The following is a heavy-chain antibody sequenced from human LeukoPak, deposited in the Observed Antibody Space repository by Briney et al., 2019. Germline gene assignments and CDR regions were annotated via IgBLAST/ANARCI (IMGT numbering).Heavy chain of an antibody. Sequence: GGSLRLSCAASGFTFSDYYMSWIRQAPGKGLEWVSYISSSGSTIYYADSVKGRFTISRDNAKNSLYLQMNSPRAEDTAVYYCARDDVVVTAIRSDYWGQGTLVTVSS. CDR3: ARDDVVVTAIRSDY. CDR1: GFTFSDYY. J-gene: IGHJ4*02. CDR2: ISSSGSTI. D-gene: IGHD2-21*02. V-gene: IGHV3-11*04.